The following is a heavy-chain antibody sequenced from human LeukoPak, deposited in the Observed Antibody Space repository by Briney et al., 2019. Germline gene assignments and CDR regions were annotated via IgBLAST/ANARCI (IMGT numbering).Heavy chain of an antibody. Sequence: SETLSLTCTVSGGSMTNYYWNWIRQPPGKGLEWIGYISASGTTDYNPYLMSRVTISVDTSKNQFSLKLSSVTAADTAVYYCARGLRYYYYYMDVWGKGTTVTVSS. CDR2: ISASGTT. CDR1: GGSMTNYY. CDR3: ARGLRYYYYYMDV. J-gene: IGHJ6*03. V-gene: IGHV4-4*09.